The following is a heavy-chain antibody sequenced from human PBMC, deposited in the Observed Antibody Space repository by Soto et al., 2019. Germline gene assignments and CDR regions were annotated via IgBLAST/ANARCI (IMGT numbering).Heavy chain of an antibody. CDR2: IYYSGGT. J-gene: IGHJ6*02. V-gene: IGHV4-31*03. CDR3: ARDPGGYCTNGVCYQGYGMDV. D-gene: IGHD2-8*01. CDR1: GGSISSGGYY. Sequence: SETLSLTCTVSGGSISSGGYYWSWIRQHPGKGLEWIGYIYYSGGTYYNPSLKSRVTISVDTSKNQFSLKLSSVTAADTAVYYCARDPGGYCTNGVCYQGYGMDVWGQGTTVTVSS.